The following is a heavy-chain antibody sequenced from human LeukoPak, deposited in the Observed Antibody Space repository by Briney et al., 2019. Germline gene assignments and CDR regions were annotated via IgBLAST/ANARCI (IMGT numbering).Heavy chain of an antibody. CDR3: ASSSGDYNWYFDL. CDR2: IYYSGST. V-gene: IGHV4-31*03. CDR1: GGSISSGGYY. J-gene: IGHJ2*01. Sequence: TLSLTCTVSGGSISSGGYYWSWIRQHPGKGLEWIGYIYYSGSTYYNPSLKSRVTISVDTSKNQFSLKLSSVTAADTAVYYCASSSGDYNWYFDLWGRGTLVTVSS. D-gene: IGHD4-17*01.